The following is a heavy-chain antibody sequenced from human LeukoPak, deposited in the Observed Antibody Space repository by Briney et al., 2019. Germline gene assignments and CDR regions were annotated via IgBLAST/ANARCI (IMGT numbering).Heavy chain of an antibody. CDR2: INPSGGST. V-gene: IGHV1-46*01. J-gene: IGHJ4*02. Sequence: ASVKVSCKASGYTFTSYYMHWVRQAPGQGLEWMGIINPSGGSTSYAQKFQGRVTITADESTSTAYMELSSLRSEDTAVYYCATVGSSWFDYWGQGTLVTVSS. D-gene: IGHD6-13*01. CDR1: GYTFTSYY. CDR3: ATVGSSWFDY.